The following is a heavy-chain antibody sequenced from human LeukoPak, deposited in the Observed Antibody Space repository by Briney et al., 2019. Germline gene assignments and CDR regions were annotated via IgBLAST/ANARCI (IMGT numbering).Heavy chain of an antibody. CDR2: ISAYNGNT. J-gene: IGHJ4*02. CDR3: ARGGLYGDYPLEYFDY. V-gene: IGHV1-18*01. CDR1: GYTFTSYG. Sequence: ASVKVSCKASGYTFTSYGISWVRQAPGQGLEWMVWISAYNGNTNYAQKLQGRVTMTTDTSTSTAYMELRSLRSDDTAVYYCARGGLYGDYPLEYFDYWGQGTLVTVSS. D-gene: IGHD4-17*01.